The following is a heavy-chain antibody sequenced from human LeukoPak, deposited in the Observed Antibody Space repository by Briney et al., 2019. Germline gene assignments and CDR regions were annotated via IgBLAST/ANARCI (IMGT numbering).Heavy chain of an antibody. CDR1: GFTFSDYN. CDR2: IGGRSNDI. D-gene: IGHD5/OR15-5a*01. J-gene: IGHJ4*02. Sequence: GGSLRLSCAASGFTFSDYNMIWVRQAPGKGPEWVSFIGGRSNDIFYADSVKGRFTISRGNAKNSLYLQMNSLRAEDAAMYYCLRGHSVYDFRVYWGQGTLVTVSS. V-gene: IGHV3-48*01. CDR3: LRGHSVYDFRVY.